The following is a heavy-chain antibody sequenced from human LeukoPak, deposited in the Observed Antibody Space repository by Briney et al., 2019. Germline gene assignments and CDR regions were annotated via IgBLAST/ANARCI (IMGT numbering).Heavy chain of an antibody. J-gene: IGHJ4*02. D-gene: IGHD2-15*01. Sequence: GGSLRLSCAGSGFTFNSYSMNWVRQAPGKGLEWVSSITNSSSYIYYADSVKGRFTISRDNAKNSLYLQMNSLRAEDTAVYYCARARMQIVVVAAADYWGQGTLVTVSS. CDR3: ARARMQIVVVAAADY. CDR1: GFTFNSYS. V-gene: IGHV3-21*01. CDR2: ITNSSSYI.